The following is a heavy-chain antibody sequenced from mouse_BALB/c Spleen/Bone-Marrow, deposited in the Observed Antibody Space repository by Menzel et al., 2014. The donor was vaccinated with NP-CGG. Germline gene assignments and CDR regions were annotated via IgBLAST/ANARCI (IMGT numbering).Heavy chain of an antibody. CDR2: VNLYNDGT. CDR1: GYTFTSYV. D-gene: IGHD2-10*01. J-gene: IGHJ4*01. CDR3: ARPFYGNCDAMDY. Sequence: EVQLQQSGPELVKPGASVKMSCEAYGYTFTSYVMHWVKQKPGQGLEWIGYVNLYNDGTKYNEKFKGKATLTSDKSSSAAYMEVSSLTSEHSAIYCCARPFYGNCDAMDYWGRGTSVTISS. V-gene: IGHV1-14*01.